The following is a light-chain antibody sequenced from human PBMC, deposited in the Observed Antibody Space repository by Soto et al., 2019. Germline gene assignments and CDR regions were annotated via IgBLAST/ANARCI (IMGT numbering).Light chain of an antibody. J-gene: IGKJ4*01. CDR2: AAS. V-gene: IGKV1-39*01. CDR3: QKSYNTPLT. Sequence: DIQMTQSPSSLSASVGDRVTITCRASQSISSYLNWYQQKPGKAPKLLIYAASSLQSGVPSRFSGSGSGTDFTLTISSLQPEDFATYYCQKSYNTPLTFGGGTKVDIK. CDR1: QSISSY.